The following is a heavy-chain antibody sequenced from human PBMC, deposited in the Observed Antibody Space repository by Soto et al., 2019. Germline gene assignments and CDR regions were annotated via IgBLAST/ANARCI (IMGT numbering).Heavy chain of an antibody. CDR1: GGSISGGGYY. D-gene: IGHD5-12*01. V-gene: IGHV4-31*03. CDR2: IYYSGST. J-gene: IGHJ3*02. Sequence: QVQLQESGPGLVKPSQTLSLTCTVSGGSISGGGYYWSWIRQHPGKGLEWIGYIYYSGSTYYNPSLKSRVTISVDTSKNQFSLKLSSVTAADTAVYYCARGDIVATIAKTDAFDIWGQGTMVTVSS. CDR3: ARGDIVATIAKTDAFDI.